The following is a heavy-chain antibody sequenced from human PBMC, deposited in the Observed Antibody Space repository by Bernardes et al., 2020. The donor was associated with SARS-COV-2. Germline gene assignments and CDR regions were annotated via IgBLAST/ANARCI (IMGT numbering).Heavy chain of an antibody. CDR3: TRAPFKQGDH. Sequence: GGSLRLSCTASGFTFSTYNMNWVRQAPGKGLEWISHISATSENIYYADSVRGRFSISRDNAKDSLFLQMDSLSVNDTGVYYCTRAPFKQGDHWGQGTLVTVSS. D-gene: IGHD3-16*01. CDR1: GFTFSTYN. V-gene: IGHV3-48*04. J-gene: IGHJ5*02. CDR2: ISATSENI.